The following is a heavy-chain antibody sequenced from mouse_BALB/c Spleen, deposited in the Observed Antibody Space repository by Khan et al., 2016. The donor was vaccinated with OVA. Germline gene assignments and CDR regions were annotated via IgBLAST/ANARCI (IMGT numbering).Heavy chain of an antibody. V-gene: IGHV2-6-1*01. D-gene: IGHD2-10*01. CDR3: ARQPYYHYNIMDY. Sequence: VQLQESGPGLVAPSQSLSITCTISGFSLTNYGVHWVRQPPGKGLEWLVVIWSDGSTTYNSALKSRLTISKDNSKSQVFLKMNSLQTDDTAMDFVARQPYYHYNIMDYWGQGTSVTVSS. J-gene: IGHJ4*01. CDR2: IWSDGST. CDR1: GFSLTNYG.